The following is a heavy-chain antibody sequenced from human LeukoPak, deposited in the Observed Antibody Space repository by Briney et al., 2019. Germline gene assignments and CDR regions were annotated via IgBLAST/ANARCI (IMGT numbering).Heavy chain of an antibody. CDR1: GGSISSYY. V-gene: IGHV4-4*07. CDR2: IYTSGST. D-gene: IGHD4-11*01. Sequence: PSETLSLTCTVSGGSISSYYWSWIRQPAGKGLEWIGRIYTSGSTNYNPSLKSRVTMSVDTSKNQFSLKLSSVTAADTAVYYCARDLPTTVTTGWFDPWAREPWSPSPQ. CDR3: ARDLPTTVTTGWFDP. J-gene: IGHJ5*02.